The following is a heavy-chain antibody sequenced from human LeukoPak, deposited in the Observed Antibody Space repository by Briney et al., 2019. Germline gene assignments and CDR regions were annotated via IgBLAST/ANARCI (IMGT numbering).Heavy chain of an antibody. CDR2: IWYDGSNK. CDR1: GFTFSSYG. V-gene: IGHV3-33*08. CDR3: ARDLRKKRVVVVPAAGFDP. Sequence: GRSLRLSCAASGFTFSSYGLHWVRQAPGKGLEWVAVIWYDGSNKYYADSVKGRFTISRDNSKNTLYLQMNSLRAEDTAVYYCARDLRKKRVVVVPAAGFDPWGQGTLVTVSS. J-gene: IGHJ5*02. D-gene: IGHD2-2*01.